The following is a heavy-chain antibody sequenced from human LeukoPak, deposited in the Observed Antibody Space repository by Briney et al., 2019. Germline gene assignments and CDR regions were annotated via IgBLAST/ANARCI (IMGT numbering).Heavy chain of an antibody. CDR1: GFTFSSYA. Sequence: GGSLRLACAASGFTFSSYAMSCVRQAPGKGLEWVSAISGSGGSTYYADSVKGRFTISRDNSKNTLYLQMNSLRAEDTAVYYCGRDDAAGTCSGYWGQGTLVTVSS. CDR2: ISGSGGST. J-gene: IGHJ4*02. CDR3: GRDDAAGTCSGY. D-gene: IGHD1-7*01. V-gene: IGHV3-23*01.